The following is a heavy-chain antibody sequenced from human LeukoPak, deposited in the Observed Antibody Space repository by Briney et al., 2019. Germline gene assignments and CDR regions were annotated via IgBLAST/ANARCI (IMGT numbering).Heavy chain of an antibody. CDR2: IYYTGNT. Sequence: SETLSLTCTVSGGFISSFYWSWIRQPPGKGLEWIGYIYYTGNTNYNPSLKSRVTISVDTSKNQFSLNLISVTAADAAVYYCARMGTGWDNWFDPWGQGTLVTVSS. J-gene: IGHJ5*02. CDR1: GGFISSFY. V-gene: IGHV4-59*01. CDR3: ARMGTGWDNWFDP. D-gene: IGHD6-19*01.